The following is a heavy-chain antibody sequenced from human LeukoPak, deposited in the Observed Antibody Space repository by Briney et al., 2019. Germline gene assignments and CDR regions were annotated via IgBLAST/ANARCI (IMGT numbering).Heavy chain of an antibody. D-gene: IGHD4/OR15-4a*01. CDR1: GGSISSSSYY. Sequence: PSETLSLTRTVSGGSISSSSYYWGWIRQPPGKGLEWIGSIYYSGSTYYNPSLKSRVTISVDTSKNQFSLKLSSVTAADTAVYYCARDIYGASGNLHWFDPWGQGTLVTVSS. V-gene: IGHV4-39*07. J-gene: IGHJ5*02. CDR3: ARDIYGASGNLHWFDP. CDR2: IYYSGST.